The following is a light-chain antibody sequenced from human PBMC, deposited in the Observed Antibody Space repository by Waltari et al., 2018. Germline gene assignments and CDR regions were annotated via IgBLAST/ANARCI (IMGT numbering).Light chain of an antibody. V-gene: IGKV1-39*01. Sequence: EMTQSPSSLSAFVGDTVTITCRASQSISRYLNWYQQKPGKAPKLLIYGISALQSGVPSRFSGSGSGTEFTLTITNLQPGDFATYYCQQTFSTPSYTFGQGTRLDIK. CDR3: QQTFSTPSYT. J-gene: IGKJ2*01. CDR2: GIS. CDR1: QSISRY.